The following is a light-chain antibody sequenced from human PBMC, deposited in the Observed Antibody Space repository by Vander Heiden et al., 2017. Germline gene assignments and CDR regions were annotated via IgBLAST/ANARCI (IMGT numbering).Light chain of an antibody. J-gene: IGLJ1*01. CDR3: AAWDDSLNGLV. Sequence: QSVLTHPPSASGTPGQSATISCSGSSANIGSNTVNWDQQLPGTAPKLLIYSNNQRPSGVPDRFSGSKSGTSASLAISGLQSEDEADYYCAAWDDSLNGLVFGTGTKVTVL. CDR2: SNN. CDR1: SANIGSNT. V-gene: IGLV1-44*01.